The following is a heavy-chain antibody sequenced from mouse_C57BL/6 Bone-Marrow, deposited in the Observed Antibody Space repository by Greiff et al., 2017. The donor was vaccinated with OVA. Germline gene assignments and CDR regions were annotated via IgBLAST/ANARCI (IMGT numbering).Heavy chain of an antibody. J-gene: IGHJ2*01. CDR1: GYTFTSYW. V-gene: IGHV1-55*01. D-gene: IGHD1-1*01. CDR2: IYPGSGST. CDR3: ARVTTVVAPYYFDY. Sequence: VQLQQPGAELVKPGASVKMSCKASGYTFTSYWITWVKQRPGQGLEWIGDIYPGSGSTNYNEKFKSKATLTVDTSSSTADMQLSSLTSEDSAVYYCARVTTVVAPYYFDYWGQGTTLTVSS.